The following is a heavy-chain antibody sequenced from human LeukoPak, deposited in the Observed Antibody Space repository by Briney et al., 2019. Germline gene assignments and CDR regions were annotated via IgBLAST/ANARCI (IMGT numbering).Heavy chain of an antibody. D-gene: IGHD2-2*01. J-gene: IGHJ6*04. Sequence: GGSLRLSCAASGLTFSSYAMSWVRQAPGRGLEWVSAISGSGGSTYYADSVKGRFTISRDNSKNTLYLQMNSLRAEDTAVYYCAKAGDIVVVPAADTGFDVWGKGTTVAVSS. CDR2: ISGSGGST. V-gene: IGHV3-23*01. CDR1: GLTFSSYA. CDR3: AKAGDIVVVPAADTGFDV.